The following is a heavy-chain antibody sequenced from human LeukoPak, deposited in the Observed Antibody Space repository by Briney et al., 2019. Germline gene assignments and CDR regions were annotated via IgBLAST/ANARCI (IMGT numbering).Heavy chain of an antibody. Sequence: SETLSLTCTVSGGSISSYYWSWIRQPPGKGLEWIGYISYSGSTNYNPSLKSRVTISVDTSKNQFSLNLSSVTAADTAVYYCARGALAVTDFDYSGQGTLVTVSS. J-gene: IGHJ4*02. CDR3: ARGALAVTDFDY. CDR2: ISYSGST. D-gene: IGHD4-11*01. CDR1: GGSISSYY. V-gene: IGHV4-59*01.